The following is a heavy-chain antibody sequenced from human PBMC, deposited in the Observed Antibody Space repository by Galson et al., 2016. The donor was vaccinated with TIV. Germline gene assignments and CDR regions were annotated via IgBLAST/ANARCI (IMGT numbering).Heavy chain of an antibody. D-gene: IGHD3-3*01. Sequence: SLRLSCAASGFIFDEYAMHWVRQVFGKGLEWVAGISRSSDRRGYADPVKGRFTISRDNAKNSLYLEMNSLRPEDTAFYYCVKANIYLEEIMADGAFDFWGQGTRVTVSS. CDR1: GFIFDEYA. J-gene: IGHJ3*01. V-gene: IGHV3-9*01. CDR3: VKANIYLEEIMADGAFDF. CDR2: ISRSSDRR.